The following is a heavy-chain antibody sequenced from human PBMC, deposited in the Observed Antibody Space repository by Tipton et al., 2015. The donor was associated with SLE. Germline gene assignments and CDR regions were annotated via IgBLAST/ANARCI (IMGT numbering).Heavy chain of an antibody. CDR1: GYSISSGYY. CDR3: ARGVMTEWYFDL. Sequence: GLVKPSETLSLTCAVSGYSISSGYYWGWIRQPPGKGLEWIGSIYHSGSTYYNPSLKSRVTISVDTSKNQFSLKLSSVTAADTAVYYCARGVMTEWYFDLWGRGTLVTVSS. J-gene: IGHJ2*01. D-gene: IGHD3-16*01. CDR2: IYHSGST. V-gene: IGHV4-38-2*01.